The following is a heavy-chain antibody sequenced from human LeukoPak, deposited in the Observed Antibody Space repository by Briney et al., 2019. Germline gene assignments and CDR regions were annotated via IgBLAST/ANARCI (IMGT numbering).Heavy chain of an antibody. CDR1: GGTFSSYA. CDR2: IIPIFGTA. D-gene: IGHD1-26*01. CDR3: ARDEGYQQGESGSYSVGAFDI. Sequence: ASVKVSCKAPGGTFSSYAISWVRQAPGQGLEWMGGIIPIFGTANYAQKFQGRVTITADESTSTAYMELSSLRSEDTAVYYCARDEGYQQGESGSYSVGAFDIWGQGTMVTVSS. V-gene: IGHV1-69*13. J-gene: IGHJ3*02.